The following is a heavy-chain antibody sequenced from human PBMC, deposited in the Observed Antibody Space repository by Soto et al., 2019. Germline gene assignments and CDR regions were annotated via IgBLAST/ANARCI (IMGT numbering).Heavy chain of an antibody. V-gene: IGHV3-33*01. D-gene: IGHD2-21*02. J-gene: IGHJ6*02. CDR2: TWYDGSKE. CDR3: ARDSRTGPGLNYVMDV. Sequence: QQHLMEAGGGVVQPGGSLRLSCAGSTFLLSRYGMHWVRQAPGKGLEWVASTWYDGSKEYYADSLKGRSTISRDSSKNKMYLHMRRLRVDDTAVYYCARDSRTGPGLNYVMDVWGQGTTVTVAS. CDR1: TFLLSRYG.